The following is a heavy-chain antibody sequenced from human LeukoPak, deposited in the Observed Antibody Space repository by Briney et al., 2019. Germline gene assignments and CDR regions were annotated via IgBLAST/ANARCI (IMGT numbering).Heavy chain of an antibody. Sequence: PGRSLRLSCAASGFTFSTYAMHWVRQAPGKGLEWVAVISYDGSSKYYADSVKGRFTISRDNSKNTLYLQMNSLRAEDTAVYYCARRKYQPDYWGQGTLVTVSS. V-gene: IGHV3-30*04. CDR2: ISYDGSSK. CDR3: ARRKYQPDY. J-gene: IGHJ4*02. CDR1: GFTFSTYA. D-gene: IGHD2-2*01.